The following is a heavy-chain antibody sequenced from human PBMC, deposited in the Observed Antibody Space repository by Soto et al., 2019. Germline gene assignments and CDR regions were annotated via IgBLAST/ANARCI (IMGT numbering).Heavy chain of an antibody. CDR2: ISYDGSNK. CDR3: ARDYYRFNSGYGFSMDV. J-gene: IGHJ6*02. Sequence: QVQLVESGGGVVQPGRSLRLSCAASGFTFSSYAMHWVRQAPGKGLEWVAVISYDGSNKYYADSVQGRFTISRDNSKNTRYLQMNSLRAEDTAVYYCARDYYRFNSGYGFSMDVWGQGTTVTVSS. V-gene: IGHV3-30-3*01. CDR1: GFTFSSYA. D-gene: IGHD5-12*01.